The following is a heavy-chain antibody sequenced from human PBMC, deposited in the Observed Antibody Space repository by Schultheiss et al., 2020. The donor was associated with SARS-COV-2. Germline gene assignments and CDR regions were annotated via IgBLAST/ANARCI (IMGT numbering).Heavy chain of an antibody. Sequence: GGSLRLSCAASGFTFSSYAMSWVRQAPGKGLEWVSAISGSGGSTYYADSVKGRFTISRDNSKNTLYLQMNSLRAEDTAVYYCAREDVYYDSSGYYAGWYFDLWGRGTLVTVSS. CDR1: GFTFSSYA. D-gene: IGHD3-22*01. CDR3: AREDVYYDSSGYYAGWYFDL. V-gene: IGHV3-23*01. J-gene: IGHJ2*01. CDR2: ISGSGGST.